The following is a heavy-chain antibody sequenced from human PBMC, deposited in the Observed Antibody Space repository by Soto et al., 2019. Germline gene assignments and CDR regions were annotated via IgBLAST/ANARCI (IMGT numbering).Heavy chain of an antibody. CDR1: GFTFSNYA. D-gene: IGHD6-6*01. Sequence: EVQLLESGGVLVQPGGSLRLSCAASGFTFSNYAMSWVRQAPGKGLEWVSIISGSGGTTYHADSVKDRFTISRDNSENTLFLQMNSLRAEDTAVYYCAKGVAVGFHFGSSTDRGFDPWGQGTLVTVSS. V-gene: IGHV3-23*01. CDR3: AKGVAVGFHFGSSTDRGFDP. J-gene: IGHJ5*02. CDR2: ISGSGGTT.